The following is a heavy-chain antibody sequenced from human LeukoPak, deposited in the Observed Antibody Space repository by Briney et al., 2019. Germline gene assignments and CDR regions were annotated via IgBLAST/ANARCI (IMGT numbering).Heavy chain of an antibody. CDR1: GFTFSSYA. CDR3: ARDAQVPAAEYYFDY. V-gene: IGHV3-30*04. J-gene: IGHJ4*02. D-gene: IGHD2-2*01. Sequence: GGSLRLSCAASGFTFSSYAMHWVRQAPGKGLEWVAVISYDGSNKYYADSVKGRFTISRDNSKNTLYLQMNSLRAEDTAVYYCARDAQVPAAEYYFDYWGQGTLVTVSS. CDR2: ISYDGSNK.